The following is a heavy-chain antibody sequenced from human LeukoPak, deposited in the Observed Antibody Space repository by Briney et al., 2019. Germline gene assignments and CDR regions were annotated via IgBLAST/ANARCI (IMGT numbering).Heavy chain of an antibody. Sequence: ASVKVSCKASGYTFTSYGISWVRQAPGQGLEWMGWISAYNGNTNYAQKLQGRVTMTTDTSTSTAYMELRSLRSGDTAVYYCARDYSVRYYDSSGYYDRFDYWGQGTLVTVSS. CDR3: ARDYSVRYYDSSGYYDRFDY. V-gene: IGHV1-18*01. D-gene: IGHD3-22*01. CDR1: GYTFTSYG. J-gene: IGHJ4*02. CDR2: ISAYNGNT.